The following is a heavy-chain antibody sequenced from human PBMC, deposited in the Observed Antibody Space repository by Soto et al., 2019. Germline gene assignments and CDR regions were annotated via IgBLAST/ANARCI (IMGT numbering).Heavy chain of an antibody. J-gene: IGHJ4*02. V-gene: IGHV3-7*05. CDR2: MDQEESKK. Sequence: PGGSLRLSCAASGFTFSNYWMSWVRQAPGKGLEWVANMDQEESKKYYVDSVEGRFTISRDNAKKSLYLQVNSLRAEDTAVYYCARDLYGPYDYWGQGTLVTVSS. CDR1: GFTFSNYW. CDR3: ARDLYGPYDY. D-gene: IGHD3-16*01.